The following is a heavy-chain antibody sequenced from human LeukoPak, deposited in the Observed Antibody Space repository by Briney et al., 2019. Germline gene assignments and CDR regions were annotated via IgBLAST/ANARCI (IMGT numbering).Heavy chain of an antibody. CDR2: ISAYNGNT. CDR1: GYTFTSYG. D-gene: IGHD5-18*01. CDR3: ARGYSYGYGWFDP. V-gene: IGHV1-18*01. Sequence: ASVKVSCKASGYTFTSYGISWVRQAPGQGLEWMGWISAYNGNTNYAQKLQGRVTMTTDTSTSKAYMELRSLRYEDTAVYYCARGYSYGYGWFDPWGQGTLVTVSS. J-gene: IGHJ5*02.